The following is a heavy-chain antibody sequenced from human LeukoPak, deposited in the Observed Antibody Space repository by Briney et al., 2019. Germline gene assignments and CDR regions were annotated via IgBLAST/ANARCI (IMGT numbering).Heavy chain of an antibody. Sequence: SETLSLTCTVSGAFIRGGGVYWSWIRQPPGKGLEWIGYIYHSGTTYYSPSLKSRVAISIDTSKNQFSLKLRSVTAADTAVYYCAREQMPPGGYCSGTSYHGDWYFDLWGRGTLVTVSS. CDR1: GAFIRGGGVY. V-gene: IGHV4-30-2*01. CDR2: IYHSGTT. J-gene: IGHJ2*01. CDR3: AREQMPPGGYCSGTSYHGDWYFDL. D-gene: IGHD2-2*01.